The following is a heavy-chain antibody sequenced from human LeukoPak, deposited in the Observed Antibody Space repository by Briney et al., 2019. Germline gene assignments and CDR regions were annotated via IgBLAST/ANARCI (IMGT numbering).Heavy chain of an antibody. V-gene: IGHV1-3*01. CDR1: GYTFTSYA. Sequence: ASVKVSCKASGYTFTSYAMHWVRQAPGQRLEWMGWINAGNGNTKYSQKFQGRVTITRDTSASTAYMELSGLRSEDTAVYYCARVGTIFGAWPGQNHAFDIWGQGTMVTVSS. CDR2: INAGNGNT. J-gene: IGHJ3*02. CDR3: ARVGTIFGAWPGQNHAFDI. D-gene: IGHD3-3*01.